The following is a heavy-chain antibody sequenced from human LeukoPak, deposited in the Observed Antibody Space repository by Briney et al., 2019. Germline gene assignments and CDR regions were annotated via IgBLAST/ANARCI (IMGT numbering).Heavy chain of an antibody. Sequence: GGSLRLSCVASGFTFNTYGMHWIRQAPGKGLEWVAVIWYDGSQKHYADSVNGRFTISRDDSKNTLFLQMSGLRDDDTAMYYCAGAYSAGWFSYWGQGTPVIVSS. V-gene: IGHV3-33*01. D-gene: IGHD6-19*01. CDR2: IWYDGSQK. CDR1: GFTFNTYG. J-gene: IGHJ4*02. CDR3: AGAYSAGWFSY.